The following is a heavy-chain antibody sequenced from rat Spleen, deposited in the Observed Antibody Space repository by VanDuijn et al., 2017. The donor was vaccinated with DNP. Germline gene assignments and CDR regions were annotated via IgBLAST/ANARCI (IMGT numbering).Heavy chain of an antibody. CDR1: GLSLTSYG. V-gene: IGHV2-43*01. J-gene: IGHJ2*01. D-gene: IGHD4-1*01. CDR2: IWTGGSP. Sequence: QVQMKETGPGLVQTTQTLSVTCTVSGLSLTSYGVNWVRQPSGKGLEWMGVIWTGGSPEYNLTLKSRLSISRDTSKSQVFLKMNSLQTEDTAIYFCTRGYGLWGQGVMVTVSS. CDR3: TRGYGL.